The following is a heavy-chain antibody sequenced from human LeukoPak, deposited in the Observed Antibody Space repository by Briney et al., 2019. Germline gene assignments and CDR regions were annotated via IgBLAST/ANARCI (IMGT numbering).Heavy chain of an antibody. CDR3: ARVWGYSYGYALDY. V-gene: IGHV4-59*11. D-gene: IGHD5-18*01. Sequence: SETLSLTCTVSGGSISSHYWSWIRQPPGKGLEWIGYIYYSGSTNYNPSLKSRVTILVDTSKNQFSLKLSSVTAADTAVYYCARVWGYSYGYALDYWGQGTLVTVSS. CDR1: GGSISSHY. CDR2: IYYSGST. J-gene: IGHJ4*02.